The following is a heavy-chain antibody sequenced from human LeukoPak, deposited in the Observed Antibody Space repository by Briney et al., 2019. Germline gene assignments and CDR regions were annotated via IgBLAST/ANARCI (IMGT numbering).Heavy chain of an antibody. CDR1: GFTFTNYA. CDR3: AKGREPYGDSRFDY. D-gene: IGHD4-17*01. Sequence: PGASLRLSCAASGFTFTNYATSWVRQAPGKRLEWVSTISGSGSSAYYADSVEGRFTISRDNSENTLYLRMNSLRVEDTAVYYCAKGREPYGDSRFDYWGQGTLVTVSS. CDR2: ISGSGSSA. J-gene: IGHJ4*02. V-gene: IGHV3-23*01.